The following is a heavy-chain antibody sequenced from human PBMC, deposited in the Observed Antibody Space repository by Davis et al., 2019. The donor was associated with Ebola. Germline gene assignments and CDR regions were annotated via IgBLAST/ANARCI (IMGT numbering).Heavy chain of an antibody. CDR3: ARANPYSSGWYPTDFDY. V-gene: IGHV4-59*01. Sequence: SETLSLTCTVSGGSISSYYWSWIRQPPGKGLEWSGYIYYSGSTNYNPSLKSRVTISVDTSKNQFSLKLSSVTAADTAVYYCARANPYSSGWYPTDFDYWGQGTLVTVSS. CDR2: IYYSGST. CDR1: GGSISSYY. D-gene: IGHD6-19*01. J-gene: IGHJ4*02.